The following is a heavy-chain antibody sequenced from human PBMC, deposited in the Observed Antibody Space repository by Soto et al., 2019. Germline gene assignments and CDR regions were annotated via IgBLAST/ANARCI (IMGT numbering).Heavy chain of an antibody. J-gene: IGHJ3*02. CDR1: GGSISSYH. CDR2: VHYSWGS. D-gene: IGHD3-10*01. V-gene: IGHV4-59*08. CDR3: ARLPTMDHDAFDI. Sequence: SETLSLTCTVSGGSISSYHWSWIRQTPGKGLEWIGYVHYSWGSNYNPSLKSRVAISLDTSKNQFSLKLSSVTAADTAVYFCARLPTMDHDAFDIWGQGTMVTVSS.